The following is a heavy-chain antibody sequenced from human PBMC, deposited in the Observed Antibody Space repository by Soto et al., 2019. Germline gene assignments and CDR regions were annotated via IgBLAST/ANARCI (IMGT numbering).Heavy chain of an antibody. Sequence: SETLSLTCTVSGGSISSYYWSWIRQPAGKGLEWIGRIYTSGSTNYNPSLKSRVTMSADTSKNQFSLRLSSVTAADTAVYYCARDLMTDLYADYNWFDPWGQGTLVTVSS. V-gene: IGHV4-4*07. D-gene: IGHD2-2*01. CDR3: ARDLMTDLYADYNWFDP. CDR2: IYTSGST. J-gene: IGHJ5*02. CDR1: GGSISSYY.